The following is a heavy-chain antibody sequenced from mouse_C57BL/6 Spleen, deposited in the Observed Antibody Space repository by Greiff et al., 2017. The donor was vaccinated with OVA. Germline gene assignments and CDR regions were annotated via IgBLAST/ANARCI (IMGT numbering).Heavy chain of an antibody. V-gene: IGHV3-6*01. D-gene: IGHD1-1*01. CDR2: ISYDGSN. Sequence: EVHLVESGPGLVKPSQSLSLTCSVTGYSITSGYYWNWIRQFPGNKLEWMGYISYDGSNNYNPSLKNRISITRDTSKNQFFLKLNSVTTEDTATYYCAGSSPYYAMDYWGQGTSVTVSS. J-gene: IGHJ4*01. CDR3: AGSSPYYAMDY. CDR1: GYSITSGYY.